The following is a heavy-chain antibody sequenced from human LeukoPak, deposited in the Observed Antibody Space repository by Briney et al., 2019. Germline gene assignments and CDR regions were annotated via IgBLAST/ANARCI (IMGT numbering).Heavy chain of an antibody. D-gene: IGHD1-26*01. CDR1: GFTFSSYS. CDR3: ARGSEWELRPPNLYYYYYYMDV. V-gene: IGHV3-21*01. CDR2: ISSSSSYI. Sequence: GGSLRLSCAASGFTFSSYSMNWVRQAPGKGLEWVSSISSSSSYIYYADSVKGRFTISRDNAKNSLYLQMNSLRAEDTAVYYCARGSEWELRPPNLYYYYYYMDVWGKGTTVTISS. J-gene: IGHJ6*03.